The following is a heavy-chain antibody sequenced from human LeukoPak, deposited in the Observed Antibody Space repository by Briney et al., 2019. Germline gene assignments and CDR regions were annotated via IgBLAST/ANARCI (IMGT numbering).Heavy chain of an antibody. CDR2: IYSGGST. CDR3: ARGSLGAD. D-gene: IGHD4/OR15-4a*01. CDR1: GFTLSSNY. V-gene: IGHV3-53*04. J-gene: IGHJ4*02. Sequence: PGGSLRLFCAASGFTLSSNYMSWVRQAPGKGLEWVSVIYSGGSTYYPDSVKGRFTISRHNSKNTLYLQMNSLRAEDTAVYYCARGSLGADWGQGTLVTVSS.